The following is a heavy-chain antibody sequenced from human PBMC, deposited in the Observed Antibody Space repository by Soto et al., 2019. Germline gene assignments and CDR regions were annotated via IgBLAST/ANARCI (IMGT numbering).Heavy chain of an antibody. Sequence: HPGGSLRLSCAASGFTFSSYGMHWVRQAPGKGLKWVAVIWYDGNNKYYADSVKGRFTISRDNSKNTLYVQMTSLRAEDTAIYYCARGLHSLFDYWGQGTLVTVSS. CDR3: ARGLHSLFDY. CDR1: GFTFSSYG. V-gene: IGHV3-33*01. D-gene: IGHD2-21*01. J-gene: IGHJ4*02. CDR2: IWYDGNNK.